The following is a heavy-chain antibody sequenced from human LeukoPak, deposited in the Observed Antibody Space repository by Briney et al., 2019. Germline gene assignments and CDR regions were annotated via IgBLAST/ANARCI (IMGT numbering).Heavy chain of an antibody. Sequence: GGSLRLSCAASGFTVSSNYMSWVRQAPGKGLEWVSIIYSGGSTYFADSVKGRFTISRDNSKNTLYLQMNSLRAEDTAMYYCARVISVAGYDYWGQGTLVTVSS. CDR3: ARVISVAGYDY. V-gene: IGHV3-53*01. J-gene: IGHJ4*02. CDR2: IYSGGST. CDR1: GFTVSSNY. D-gene: IGHD6-19*01.